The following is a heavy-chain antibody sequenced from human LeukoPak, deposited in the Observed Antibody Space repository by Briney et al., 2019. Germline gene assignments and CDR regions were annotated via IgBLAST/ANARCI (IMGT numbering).Heavy chain of an antibody. Sequence: PSETLSLTCTVSGGSISIYYWSWIRQPPGKGLEWIGYIYYSGSTNYNPSLKSRVTISVDTSKNQFSLKLSSVTAADTAVYYCARHRVDYYDSSGYFSALFDYWGQGTLVTVSS. J-gene: IGHJ4*02. V-gene: IGHV4-59*01. CDR1: GGSISIYY. CDR2: IYYSGST. D-gene: IGHD3-22*01. CDR3: ARHRVDYYDSSGYFSALFDY.